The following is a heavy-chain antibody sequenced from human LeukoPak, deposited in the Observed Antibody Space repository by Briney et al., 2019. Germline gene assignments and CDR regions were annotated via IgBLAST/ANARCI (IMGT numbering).Heavy chain of an antibody. V-gene: IGHV4-34*01. Sequence: PSETLSLTCAVYGGSFSGYYWSWIRQPPGKGLEWIGGINHSGSTNYNPSLKSRVTISVDTSKNQFSLKLSSVTVADTAVYHLARGLLWFGGAGPDMDWFDPWGQGTLVTVSS. CDR2: INHSGST. J-gene: IGHJ5*02. CDR1: GGSFSGYY. CDR3: ARGLLWFGGAGPDMDWFDP. D-gene: IGHD3-10*01.